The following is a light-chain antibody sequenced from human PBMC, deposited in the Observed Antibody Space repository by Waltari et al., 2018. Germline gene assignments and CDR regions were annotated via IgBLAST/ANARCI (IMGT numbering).Light chain of an antibody. V-gene: IGKV3-20*01. J-gene: IGKJ4*01. Sequence: VILTQSPATLSLSPGERATPSCRASQSVGTYLAWYQQKPGQAPRLLIYGASSRATGIPDRFSGSGSGTEFTLTISSLEPEDFAVYYCQKYSSSPLTFGGGTKVEIK. CDR1: QSVGTY. CDR2: GAS. CDR3: QKYSSSPLT.